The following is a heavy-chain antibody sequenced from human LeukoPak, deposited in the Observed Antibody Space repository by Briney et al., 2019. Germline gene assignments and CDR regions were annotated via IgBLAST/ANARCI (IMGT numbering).Heavy chain of an antibody. Sequence: GGSLRLSCAASGFTFSHYAMSWVRQAPGKGLEWVSAISRTSDATYYAHSVKGRFTISRDNSKYTLYLQMNSLRAEDTALYYCAREPNAMGYFDYWGQGALVTVSS. V-gene: IGHV3-23*01. D-gene: IGHD1-14*01. CDR1: GFTFSHYA. CDR3: AREPNAMGYFDY. J-gene: IGHJ4*02. CDR2: ISRTSDAT.